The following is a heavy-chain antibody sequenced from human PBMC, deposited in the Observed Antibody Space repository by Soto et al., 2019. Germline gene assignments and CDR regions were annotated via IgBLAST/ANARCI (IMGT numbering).Heavy chain of an antibody. CDR2: IYYSGST. V-gene: IGHV4-39*01. CDR3: ARLGGSTSGFYYYYYYMDV. D-gene: IGHD2-2*01. J-gene: IGHJ6*03. CDR1: GGSISSSSYY. Sequence: SETLSLTCTVSGGSISSSSYYWGWVRQPPGKGLEWIGSIYYSGSTYYNPSPKSRVTISVDTSKNQFSLKVRSVTAADTAVYYCARLGGSTSGFYYYYYYMDVWGKGTTVTVSS.